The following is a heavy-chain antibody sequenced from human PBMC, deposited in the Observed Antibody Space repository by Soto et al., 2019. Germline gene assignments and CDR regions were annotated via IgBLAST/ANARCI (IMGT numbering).Heavy chain of an antibody. CDR1: GYSFTSYW. D-gene: IGHD3-9*01. V-gene: IGHV5-51*01. CDR2: IYPGDSDT. Sequence: PGESLKISCKGSGYSFTSYWIGWVRQMPGKGLEWMGIIYPGDSDTRYSPSFQGQVTSSADKSISTAYLQWSSLKASDTAMYYCVSLNYDILTGYTYHYGMDFWCQGTTVTVSS. J-gene: IGHJ6*02. CDR3: VSLNYDILTGYTYHYGMDF.